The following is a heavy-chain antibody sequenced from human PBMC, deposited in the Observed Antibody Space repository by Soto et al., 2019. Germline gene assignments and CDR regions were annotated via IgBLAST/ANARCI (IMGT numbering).Heavy chain of an antibody. Sequence: SETLSLTCAVYGGSFSGYYWSWIRQPPGKGLEWIGEINHSGSTNYNPSLKSRVTISVDTSKNQFSLKLSSVTAADTAVYYCATAQARGGSYLADYFDYWGQGTLVTVSS. CDR2: INHSGST. CDR3: ATAQARGGSYLADYFDY. CDR1: GGSFSGYY. D-gene: IGHD1-26*01. J-gene: IGHJ4*02. V-gene: IGHV4-34*01.